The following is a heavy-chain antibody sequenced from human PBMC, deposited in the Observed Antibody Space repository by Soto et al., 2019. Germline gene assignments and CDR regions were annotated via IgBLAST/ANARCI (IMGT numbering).Heavy chain of an antibody. V-gene: IGHV3-53*01. D-gene: IGHD3-22*01. Sequence: EVQLVESGGGLIQPGGSLRLSCAASGFTVSSNYMSWVRQAPGKGLEWVSVIYSGGSTYYADSVKGRFTISRDNSKNTLDLQMNSLRAEDTAVYYCARDPAYYDSSGYSVGIWGQGTMVTVSS. J-gene: IGHJ3*02. CDR1: GFTVSSNY. CDR3: ARDPAYYDSSGYSVGI. CDR2: IYSGGST.